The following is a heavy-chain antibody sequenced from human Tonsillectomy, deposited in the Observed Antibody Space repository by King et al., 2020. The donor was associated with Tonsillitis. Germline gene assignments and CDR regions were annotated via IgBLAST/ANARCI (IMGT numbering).Heavy chain of an antibody. V-gene: IGHV3-33*08. Sequence: VQLVESGGGVVQPGRSLRLSCAASGFRFSRYGMHWVRQAPGKGLEWVAVMRSDGSNKYYADSVKGRFTISRDNSKNTLYLQMNSLRVEDTAVYYCARDQAVADLFHYYNYMDVWGKGTTVTVSS. J-gene: IGHJ6*03. D-gene: IGHD6-19*01. CDR3: ARDQAVADLFHYYNYMDV. CDR1: GFRFSRYG. CDR2: MRSDGSNK.